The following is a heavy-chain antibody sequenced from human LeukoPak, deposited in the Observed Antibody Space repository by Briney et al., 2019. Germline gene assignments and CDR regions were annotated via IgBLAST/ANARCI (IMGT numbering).Heavy chain of an antibody. CDR1: GFTFSSYA. Sequence: PGGSLRLSCAASGFTFSSYAMSWVRQAPGKGLEWVSAISGSGGSTYYADSVKGRFTISRDNSKNTLYLQMNSLRAEDTAVYYCAKDRKMADFWSGYSDYWGQGTLVTVSS. V-gene: IGHV3-23*01. J-gene: IGHJ4*02. D-gene: IGHD3-3*01. CDR3: AKDRKMADFWSGYSDY. CDR2: ISGSGGST.